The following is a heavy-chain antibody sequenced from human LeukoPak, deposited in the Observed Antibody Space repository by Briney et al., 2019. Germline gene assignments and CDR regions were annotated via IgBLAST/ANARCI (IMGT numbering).Heavy chain of an antibody. J-gene: IGHJ4*02. D-gene: IGHD6-13*01. V-gene: IGHV3-30-3*01. CDR3: ARAYSSSWLYYFDY. CDR1: GFTFSSYA. CDR2: ISYDGSNK. Sequence: PGGSLRLSCAASGFTFSSYAMHWVRQAPGKGLEWVAVISYDGSNKYYADSVKGRLTISRDNAKNSLYLQMNSLRAEDTAVYYCARAYSSSWLYYFDYWGQGTLVTVSS.